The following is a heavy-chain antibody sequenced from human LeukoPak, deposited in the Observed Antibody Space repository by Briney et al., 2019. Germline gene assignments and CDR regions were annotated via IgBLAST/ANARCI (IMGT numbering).Heavy chain of an antibody. CDR3: ANERRYDSWAFDI. CDR1: GGSISSYY. D-gene: IGHD3/OR15-3a*01. V-gene: IGHV4-59*12. J-gene: IGHJ3*02. Sequence: SETLSLTCTVSGGSISSYYWSWIRQPPGKGLEWIGYIYYSGSTNYNPSLKSRVTISVDTSKNQFSLKLSSVTAADTAVYYCANERRYDSWAFDIWGQGTMVTVSS. CDR2: IYYSGST.